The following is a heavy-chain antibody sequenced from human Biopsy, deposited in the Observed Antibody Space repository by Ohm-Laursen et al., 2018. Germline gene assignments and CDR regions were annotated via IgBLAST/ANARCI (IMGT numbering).Heavy chain of an antibody. J-gene: IGHJ6*02. Sequence: GASVKVSCKASGGPFSNYAISWVRQAPGQGLEWMGGIITFFRTVNYAQNFQGRLTITADEFTDTAYMELRSLRSEDTAVYYCAPQTPRDPDILTGAYHYDMAVWGQGTTVTVSS. CDR2: IITFFRTV. V-gene: IGHV1-69*13. D-gene: IGHD3-9*01. CDR1: GGPFSNYA. CDR3: APQTPRDPDILTGAYHYDMAV.